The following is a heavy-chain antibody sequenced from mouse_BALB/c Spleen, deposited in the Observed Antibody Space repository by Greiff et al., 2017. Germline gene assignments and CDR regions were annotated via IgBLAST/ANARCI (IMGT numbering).Heavy chain of an antibody. CDR2: ISSGGSYT. CDR3: TREEGDYGAMDY. J-gene: IGHJ4*01. Sequence: DVHLVESGGGLVKPGGSLKLSCAASGFTFSSYTMSWVRQTPEKRLEWVATISSGGSYTYYPDSVKGRFTISRDNAKNTLYLQMSSLKSEDTAMYYCTREEGDYGAMDYWGQGTSVTVSS. CDR1: GFTFSSYT. V-gene: IGHV5-6-4*01. D-gene: IGHD2-4*01.